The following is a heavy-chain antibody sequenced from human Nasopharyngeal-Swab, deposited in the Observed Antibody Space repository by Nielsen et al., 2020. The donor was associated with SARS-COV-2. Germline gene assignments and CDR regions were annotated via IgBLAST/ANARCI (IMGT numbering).Heavy chain of an antibody. CDR2: ISSSGSTI. J-gene: IGHJ4*02. Sequence: GESLKISCAASGFTFSSYEMNWVRQAPGTGLEWVSYISSSGSTIYYADSVKGRFTISRDNAKNSLYLQMNSLRAEDTAVYYCARGGGHIVVVTAFDYWGQGTLVTVSS. CDR3: ARGGGHIVVVTAFDY. D-gene: IGHD2-21*02. CDR1: GFTFSSYE. V-gene: IGHV3-48*03.